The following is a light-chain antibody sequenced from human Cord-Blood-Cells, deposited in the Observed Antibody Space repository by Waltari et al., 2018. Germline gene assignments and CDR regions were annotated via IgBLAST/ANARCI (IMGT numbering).Light chain of an antibody. V-gene: IGLV2-23*01. J-gene: IGLJ3*02. CDR1: SSAVGSYNL. Sequence: QSALTQPASVSGSPGQSIPISCTRTSSAVGSYNLVSWYQQHPGKAPKLMIYEGSKRPSGVSNRFSGSKSGNTASLTISGLHAEDEADYYCCSYAGSSTWVFGGGTKLTVL. CDR2: EGS. CDR3: CSYAGSSTWV.